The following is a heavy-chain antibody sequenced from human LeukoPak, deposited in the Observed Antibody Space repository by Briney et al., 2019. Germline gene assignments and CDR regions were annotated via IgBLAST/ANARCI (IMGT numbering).Heavy chain of an antibody. CDR1: GFTFSSYA. CDR2: ISGSGGST. CDR3: AKVGSSSFPYYFDY. Sequence: TGGSLRLSCAASGFTFSSYAMHWVRQAPGKGLEWVSGISGSGGSTYYADSVKGRFTISRDNSKNTLFLQMNSLRAEDTAVYYCAKVGSSSFPYYFDYWGQGTLVTVSS. V-gene: IGHV3-23*01. D-gene: IGHD6-13*01. J-gene: IGHJ4*02.